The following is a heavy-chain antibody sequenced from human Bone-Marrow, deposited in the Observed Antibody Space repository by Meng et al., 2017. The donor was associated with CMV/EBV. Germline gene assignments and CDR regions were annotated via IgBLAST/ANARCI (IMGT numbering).Heavy chain of an antibody. CDR1: GFTFSSYS. D-gene: IGHD6-19*01. V-gene: IGHV3-48*04. CDR3: ARDEAVAGLLFDY. Sequence: GESLKISCAASGFTFSSYSMNWVRQAPGKGLEWVSYISSSSSTIYYADSVKGRFTISRDNAKNSLYLQMNSLRAEDTAVYYCARDEAVAGLLFDYCGQGTLVTVSS. CDR2: ISSSSSTI. J-gene: IGHJ4*02.